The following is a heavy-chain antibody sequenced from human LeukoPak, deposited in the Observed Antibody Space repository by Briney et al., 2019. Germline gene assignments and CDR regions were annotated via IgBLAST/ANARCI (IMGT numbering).Heavy chain of an antibody. CDR3: ARGIAAAGTLYYYYYGMDV. CDR2: IYTSGST. CDR1: GGSISSYY. Sequence: SETLSFTCTVSGGSISSYYWSWIRQPAGKGLEWIGRIYTSGSTNYNPSLKSRVTMSVDTSKNQFSLKLSSVTAADTAVYYCARGIAAAGTLYYYYYGMDVWGQGTTVTVSS. D-gene: IGHD6-13*01. V-gene: IGHV4-4*07. J-gene: IGHJ6*02.